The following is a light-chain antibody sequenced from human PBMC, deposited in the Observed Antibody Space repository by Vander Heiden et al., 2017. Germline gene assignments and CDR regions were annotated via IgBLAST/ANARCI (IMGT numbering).Light chain of an antibody. Sequence: SYELTQPPSVSVSPGQTASITCSGDKLGDKYACWYQQKPGQSPVLVIYQDSKRPSGIPERFSGSNSGNTATLTISGTQAMDEADYYSQAWDSSTVGVVFGGGTKLTVL. CDR1: KLGDKY. J-gene: IGLJ2*01. CDR3: QAWDSSTVGVV. V-gene: IGLV3-1*01. CDR2: QDS.